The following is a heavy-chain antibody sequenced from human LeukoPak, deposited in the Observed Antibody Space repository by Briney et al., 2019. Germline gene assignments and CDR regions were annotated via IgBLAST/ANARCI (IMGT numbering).Heavy chain of an antibody. CDR1: GFTFSSYW. Sequence: PGVSLRLSCAASGFTFSSYWMIWVRQAPAKGLEWVANIKQDGSEKYYVDSVKGRFTISRDNAKNSLYLQMNSLRAEDTAVYYCARDEARNYYGSGTDAFDIWGQGTMVTVSS. CDR3: ARDEARNYYGSGTDAFDI. CDR2: IKQDGSEK. V-gene: IGHV3-7*01. J-gene: IGHJ3*02. D-gene: IGHD3-10*01.